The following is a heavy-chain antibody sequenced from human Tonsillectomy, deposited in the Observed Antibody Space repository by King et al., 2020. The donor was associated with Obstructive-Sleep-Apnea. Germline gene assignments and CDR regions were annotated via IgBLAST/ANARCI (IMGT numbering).Heavy chain of an antibody. CDR3: ARVTAVAGTIWFDP. J-gene: IGHJ5*02. CDR2: IYYSGST. CDR1: GGSISSYY. V-gene: IGHV4-59*01. Sequence: QPQESGPGLVKPSETLSLTCTVSGGSISSYYWSWIRQPPGQGLEWIGYIYYSGSTNYNPSLKGRVTISVDTSKNQFSLKLSSVTAADTAVYYCARVTAVAGTIWFDPWGQGTLVTVSS. D-gene: IGHD6-19*01.